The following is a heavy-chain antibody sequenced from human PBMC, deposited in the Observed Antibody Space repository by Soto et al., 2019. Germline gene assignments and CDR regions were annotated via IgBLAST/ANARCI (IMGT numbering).Heavy chain of an antibody. CDR1: GGSISRSYYS. CDR3: AAHYGSPVEDL. CDR2: MYKSVTT. D-gene: IGHD3-10*01. V-gene: IGHV4-30-2*01. Sequence: SETLSLTCAVSGGSISRSYYSWGWARQPPGKGLEWIGYMYKSVTTFYNPSLKSRVTISVDRSKNQFSLKLSSVTAADTAVYYCAAHYGSPVEDLWGQGTLVTVSS. J-gene: IGHJ5*02.